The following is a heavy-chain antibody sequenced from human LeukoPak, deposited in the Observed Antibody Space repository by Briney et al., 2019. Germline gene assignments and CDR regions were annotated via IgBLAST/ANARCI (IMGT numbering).Heavy chain of an antibody. CDR3: ASSTGSGSYYPLFDY. J-gene: IGHJ4*02. CDR1: GGSISIGSYS. CDR2: IYTSGST. D-gene: IGHD3-10*01. Sequence: KTSETLSLTCTVSGGSISIGSYSLSWIRQPAGKGLEWIGRIYTSGSTNYNPSLKSRVTISVDTSKNQFSMKLSSVTAADTAVYYCASSTGSGSYYPLFDYWGQGTLVTVSS. V-gene: IGHV4-61*02.